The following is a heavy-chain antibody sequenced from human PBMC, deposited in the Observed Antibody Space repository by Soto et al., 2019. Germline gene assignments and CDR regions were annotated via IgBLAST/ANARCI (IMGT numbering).Heavy chain of an antibody. CDR2: IDSDGSRI. J-gene: IGHJ4*02. D-gene: IGHD2-15*01. CDR1: GFTFSNYW. V-gene: IGHV3-74*01. CDR3: VRTSLVVAVATREDY. Sequence: GGSLRLSCAASGFTFSNYWMHWVRQAPGKGLVWVSRIDSDGSRITYADFVKGRFTISRDNAKNTVYLHMNSLTAEDTAVYYCVRTSLVVAVATREDYWGQETLVTVS.